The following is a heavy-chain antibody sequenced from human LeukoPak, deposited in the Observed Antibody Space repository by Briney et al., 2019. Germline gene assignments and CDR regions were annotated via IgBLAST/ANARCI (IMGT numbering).Heavy chain of an antibody. CDR1: GYTFTSYG. J-gene: IGHJ5*02. D-gene: IGHD2-2*01. V-gene: IGHV1-18*01. CDR3: ARDTDIVVVPAAMANWFDP. CDR2: ISAYNGNT. Sequence: ASVKVSCKASGYTFTSYGISWVRQAPGQGLEWMGWISAYNGNTNYAQKLQGRVTMTTDTSTSTAYMELRSLRSDDTAVYYCARDTDIVVVPAAMANWFDPWGQGTLVTVSS.